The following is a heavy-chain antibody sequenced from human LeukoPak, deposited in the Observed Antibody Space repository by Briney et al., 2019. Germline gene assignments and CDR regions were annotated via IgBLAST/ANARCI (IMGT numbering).Heavy chain of an antibody. CDR3: ARGQYYGSGGLDY. D-gene: IGHD3-10*01. CDR2: IYYSGST. V-gene: IGHV4-59*01. CDR1: GGSISSYY. Sequence: PSETLSLTCTVSGGSISSYYWSWIWQPPGKGLEWIGYIYYSGSTNYNPSLKSRVTISVDTSKNQFSLKLSSVTAADTAVYYCARGQYYGSGGLDYWGQGTLVTVSS. J-gene: IGHJ4*02.